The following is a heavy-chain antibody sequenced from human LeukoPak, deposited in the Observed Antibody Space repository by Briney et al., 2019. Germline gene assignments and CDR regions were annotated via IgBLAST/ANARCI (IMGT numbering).Heavy chain of an antibody. CDR2: ISAYNGNT. CDR1: GYTFTSYG. D-gene: IGHD3-22*01. CDR3: ALGAYYYDSSGYYP. Sequence: ASVKVSCKASGYTFTSYGISWVRQAPGQGLEWMGWISAYNGNTNYAQKLQGRVTMTTDTSTSTAYMELRSLRSDDTAVYYCALGAYYYDSSGYYPWGQGTLVTVSS. V-gene: IGHV1-18*01. J-gene: IGHJ5*02.